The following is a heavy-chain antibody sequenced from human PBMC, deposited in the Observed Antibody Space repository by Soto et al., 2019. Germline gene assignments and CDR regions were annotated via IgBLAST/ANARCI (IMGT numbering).Heavy chain of an antibody. CDR3: ARVGVASSGWYSFDY. Sequence: TLSLTCAVSGGSISSSNWWSWVRQPPGKGLEWIGEIYHSGSTNYNPSLKSRVTISVDKSKNQFSLKLSSVTAADTAVYYCARVGVASSGWYSFDYGGPGALDTVFS. J-gene: IGHJ4*02. CDR2: IYHSGST. CDR1: GGSISSSNW. V-gene: IGHV4-4*02. D-gene: IGHD6-19*01.